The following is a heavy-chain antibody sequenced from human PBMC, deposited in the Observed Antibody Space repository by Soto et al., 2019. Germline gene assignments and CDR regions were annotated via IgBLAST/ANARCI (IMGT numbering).Heavy chain of an antibody. J-gene: IGHJ4*02. CDR1: GYTFVSYY. D-gene: IGHD6-19*01. CDR2: IDPTGGSI. CDR3: ARGPRWLPSEY. Sequence: QVQLVQSGAEVKEPGASVNLSCKTSGYTFVSYYIHWVRQAPGQGLEWMGIIDPTGGSIYYAQKFLGRVTMTREMSTSTVHMELSGLIPDDTAVYYCARGPRWLPSEYWGQGTLVTVSS. V-gene: IGHV1-46*01.